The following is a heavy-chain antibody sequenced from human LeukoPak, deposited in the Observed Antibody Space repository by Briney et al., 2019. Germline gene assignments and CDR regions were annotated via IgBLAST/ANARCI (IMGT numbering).Heavy chain of an antibody. Sequence: PGGSLRLSCAASGFTFSSYWMSWVRQAPGKGLEWVSYISSSGSTIYYADSVKGRFTISRDNAKNSLYLQMNSLRAEDTAVYYCARFGYDSSGYYYASWGQGTLVTVSS. CDR2: ISSSGSTI. CDR3: ARFGYDSSGYYYAS. J-gene: IGHJ5*02. CDR1: GFTFSSYW. V-gene: IGHV3-48*04. D-gene: IGHD3-22*01.